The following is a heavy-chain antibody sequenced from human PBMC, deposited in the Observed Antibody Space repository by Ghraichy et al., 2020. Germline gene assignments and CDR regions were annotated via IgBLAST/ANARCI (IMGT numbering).Heavy chain of an antibody. D-gene: IGHD3/OR15-3a*01. CDR1: GFIFSGSW. CDR3: ADVDQG. J-gene: IGHJ4*02. Sequence: GGSLRLSCATSGFIFSGSWMTWVRQAPGKGLEWVATIAKGGSESYYVDSVKGRFTISRDDAKNSVYLQMNSLRAEDTAVYYCADVDQGGGQGTLVTVSS. V-gene: IGHV3-7*03. CDR2: IAKGGSES.